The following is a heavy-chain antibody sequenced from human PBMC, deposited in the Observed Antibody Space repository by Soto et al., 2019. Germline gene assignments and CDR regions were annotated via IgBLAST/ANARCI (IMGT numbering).Heavy chain of an antibody. Sequence: EVQLVESGGGLVKPGGSLRLSCAASGFTFSSYTMNWVRQAPGKGLEWVSSISSRSSYIYYADSVKGRFTISRDNAKISVYLQMNSLRAEDTAVYYCARDQRYDFWSGYYRYYGMDVWGQGTTVTVSS. CDR3: ARDQRYDFWSGYYRYYGMDV. V-gene: IGHV3-21*02. CDR1: GFTFSSYT. D-gene: IGHD3-3*01. CDR2: ISSRSSYI. J-gene: IGHJ6*02.